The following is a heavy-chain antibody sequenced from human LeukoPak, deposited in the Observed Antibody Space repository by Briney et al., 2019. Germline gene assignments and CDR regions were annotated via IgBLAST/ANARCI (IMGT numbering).Heavy chain of an antibody. CDR2: IYYSGST. J-gene: IGHJ3*02. CDR1: GGSISSGGYY. V-gene: IGHV4-31*03. Sequence: SSETLSLTCTVSGGSISSGGYYWSWIRQHPGKGLEWIGYIYYSGSTYYNPSLKSRVTISVGTSKNQFSLKLSSVTAADTAVYYCARLNDSSGLDAFDIWGQGTMVTVSS. D-gene: IGHD3-22*01. CDR3: ARLNDSSGLDAFDI.